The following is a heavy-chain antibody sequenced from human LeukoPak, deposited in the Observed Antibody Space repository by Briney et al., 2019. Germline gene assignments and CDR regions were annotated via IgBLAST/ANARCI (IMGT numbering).Heavy chain of an antibody. Sequence: GGSLRLSCAASGLTFSNYGMHWVRQAPGKGLEWVAFIRYDGSNKYYAESVKGRFTISRDNSKNTLYLQMNSLRAEDTAVYYCAKETEQWLEYWGQGTLVTVSS. V-gene: IGHV3-30*02. J-gene: IGHJ4*02. CDR2: IRYDGSNK. CDR1: GLTFSNYG. D-gene: IGHD6-19*01. CDR3: AKETEQWLEY.